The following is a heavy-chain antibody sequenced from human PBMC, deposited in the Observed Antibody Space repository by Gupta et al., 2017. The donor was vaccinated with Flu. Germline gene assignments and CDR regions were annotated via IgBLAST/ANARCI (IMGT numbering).Heavy chain of an antibody. CDR1: LSDYA. J-gene: IGHJ4*02. D-gene: IGHD2-15*01. Sequence: LSDYAINGVRRAPGQGLEWMGGIIPVFGPTKYAQKFQGRVTITADESTNTAYLELSSLRSEDTAVYYCARKGGGHCSGGTCYSFDYWGQGTLVTVSS. CDR3: ARKGGGHCSGGTCYSFDY. V-gene: IGHV1-69*01. CDR2: IIPVFGPT.